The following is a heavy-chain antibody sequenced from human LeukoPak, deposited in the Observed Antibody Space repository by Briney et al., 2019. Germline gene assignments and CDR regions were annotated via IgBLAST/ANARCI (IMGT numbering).Heavy chain of an antibody. CDR3: ARDLTVGATVRYFDY. V-gene: IGHV3-21*01. CDR2: ISSNSSYI. Sequence: GGSLRLSCAASGFTFSSYSMNWVRQAPGKGLEWVSSISSNSSYIYYADSVKGRFTISRDNSKNSLYLQMNSLRAEDTAVYYCARDLTVGATVRYFDYWGQGTLVTVSS. CDR1: GFTFSSYS. J-gene: IGHJ4*02. D-gene: IGHD1-26*01.